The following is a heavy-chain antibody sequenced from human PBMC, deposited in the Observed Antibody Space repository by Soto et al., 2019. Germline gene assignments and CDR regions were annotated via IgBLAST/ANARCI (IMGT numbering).Heavy chain of an antibody. V-gene: IGHV4-30-2*01. J-gene: IGHJ5*02. D-gene: IGHD2-2*01. CDR1: GAPITWGDYS. CDR2: IFHGGST. Sequence: SETLSLTCALSGAPITWGDYSWNWIRQPPGKGLEWIDYIFHGGSTYYNPSLRSRVTISVDRSRTQFSLKMSSVTAADTAVYYCARGRVVVPAAVMFNCLDPWGQGALVTVSS. CDR3: ARGRVVVPAAVMFNCLDP.